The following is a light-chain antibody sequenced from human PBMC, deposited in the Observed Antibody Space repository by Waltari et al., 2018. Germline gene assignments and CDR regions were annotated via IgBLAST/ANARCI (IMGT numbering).Light chain of an antibody. CDR1: QIISGW. CDR3: QQYSNYPWT. Sequence: DIQMTQSPSTLSASVGDRVTITCRASQIISGWLAWYQQQPGKAPKLLIHKASVLESGVPSRFSGSGSGSGIEFTLTISSLQPDDFATYHGQQYSNYPWTFGQGTRVEIK. J-gene: IGKJ1*01. V-gene: IGKV1-5*03. CDR2: KAS.